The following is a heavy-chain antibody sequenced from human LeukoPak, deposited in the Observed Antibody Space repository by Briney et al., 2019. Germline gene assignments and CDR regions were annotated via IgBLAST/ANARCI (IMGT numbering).Heavy chain of an antibody. CDR3: ARIVLPYYYDTTALKGYFDL. CDR1: GGSFTGYY. D-gene: IGHD3-22*01. V-gene: IGHV4-34*01. Sequence: SETLSLTCAVYGGSFTGYYWSWIRQPPEKGLEWIGEINRNGNTNYNPSLKSRVTMSVDTSKKQFSLNLSSVTAADTAVYYYARIVLPYYYDTTALKGYFDLWGRGTLVTVSS. CDR2: INRNGNT. J-gene: IGHJ2*01.